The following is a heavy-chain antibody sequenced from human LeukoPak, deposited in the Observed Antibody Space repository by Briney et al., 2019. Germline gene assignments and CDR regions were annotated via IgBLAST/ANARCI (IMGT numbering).Heavy chain of an antibody. CDR2: IYYSGNT. CDR1: GGSISSGSYY. Sequence: TLSLTCTVSGGSISSGSYYWSWIRQHPGKGLEWIGYIYYSGNTYYNPSLKSRVTISVDTSKNQFSLKLSSVTAADTAVYYCARSRREWELFHFDYWGQGTLVTVSS. D-gene: IGHD1-26*01. J-gene: IGHJ4*02. CDR3: ARSRREWELFHFDY. V-gene: IGHV4-31*03.